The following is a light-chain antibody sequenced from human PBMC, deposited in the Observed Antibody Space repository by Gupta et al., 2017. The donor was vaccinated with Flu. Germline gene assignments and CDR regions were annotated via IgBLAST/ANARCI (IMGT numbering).Light chain of an antibody. CDR3: QQCYSHRCS. CDR1: QSIKKF. V-gene: IGKV1-39*01. Sequence: DMQMTQPSSSPSASAGDRVTITCRASQSIKKFLDWYQQKPGKGPELLIYTASNLDSGVPSRFSGSGSGTEFTLTISSLQPDDFATYYCQQCYSHRCSFGQGTKLEIK. J-gene: IGKJ2*04. CDR2: TAS.